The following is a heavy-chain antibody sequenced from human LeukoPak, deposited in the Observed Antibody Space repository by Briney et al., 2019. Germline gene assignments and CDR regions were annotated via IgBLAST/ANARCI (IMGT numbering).Heavy chain of an antibody. D-gene: IGHD4-17*01. V-gene: IGHV3-20*01. Sequence: GGSLRLSCAASGFTLDDYGMSWVRQAPGKGLEWVSGINWNGGSTGYADSVKGRFTISRDNAKNSLYLQMNSLRAEDTALYHCARDSVDYGDYVGFDPWGQGTLITVSS. CDR2: INWNGGST. CDR3: ARDSVDYGDYVGFDP. CDR1: GFTLDDYG. J-gene: IGHJ5*02.